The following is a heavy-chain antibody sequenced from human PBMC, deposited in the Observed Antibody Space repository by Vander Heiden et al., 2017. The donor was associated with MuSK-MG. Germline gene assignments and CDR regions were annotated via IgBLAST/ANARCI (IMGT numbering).Heavy chain of an antibody. CDR1: KFTFSDYW. Sequence: EVQLVESGGGLVQPGGSLRLSWAASKFTFSDYWMHWVRQAPGKGLVWVSRINSDGSTSNYADSVKGRFTISRDNAKNTLYLQMSSLGAEDTAVYYCARGPVGWLGFDYWGQGTLVTVSS. V-gene: IGHV3-74*01. J-gene: IGHJ4*02. CDR3: ARGPVGWLGFDY. CDR2: INSDGSTS. D-gene: IGHD3-3*01.